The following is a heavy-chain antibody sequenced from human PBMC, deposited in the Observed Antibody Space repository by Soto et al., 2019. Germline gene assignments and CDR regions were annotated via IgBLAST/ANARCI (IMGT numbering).Heavy chain of an antibody. D-gene: IGHD3-10*01. Sequence: SETLSLTCVVYGGSFSGHFWSWIRQPPGKGLEWIGEINHSGSTNFNPSLKSRVTISVDTSANLFSMNLSAVTAADTAIYYCGKGFYGSGGPDVWGPGTLVTVSS. J-gene: IGHJ4*02. CDR2: INHSGST. CDR3: GKGFYGSGGPDV. V-gene: IGHV4-34*01. CDR1: GGSFSGHF.